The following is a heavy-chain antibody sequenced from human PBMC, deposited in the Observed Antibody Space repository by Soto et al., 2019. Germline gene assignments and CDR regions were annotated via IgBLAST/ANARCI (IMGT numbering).Heavy chain of an antibody. V-gene: IGHV5-51*03. Sequence: EVQLVQSGAEVRRPGESLKISCQASGYPFSTYWIGWVRQVPGKGLEWLGIIYPDDSDTRYSPSFQGQVTMSVDKSITTAYLQWSSLRVSDAAMYSCARRGAVVIGATHSPYEGFGMWGQGALVTVSS. CDR2: IYPDDSDT. CDR3: ARRGAVVIGATHSPYEGFGM. J-gene: IGHJ3*02. D-gene: IGHD2-21*01. CDR1: GYPFSTYW.